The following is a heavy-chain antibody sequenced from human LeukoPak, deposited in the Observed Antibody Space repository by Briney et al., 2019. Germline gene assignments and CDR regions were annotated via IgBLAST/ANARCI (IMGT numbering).Heavy chain of an antibody. CDR3: ARAPGDI. CDR1: GGSISSGGYS. V-gene: IGHV4-30-2*01. J-gene: IGHJ3*02. Sequence: PSETLSLTCTVSGGSISSGGYSWSWIRQPPGKGLEWIGYIYLSGSTYYNPSLKSRVTISVDRSKNQFSLKLSSVTAADTAVYYCARAPGDIWGQGTMVTVSS. D-gene: IGHD3-10*01. CDR2: IYLSGST.